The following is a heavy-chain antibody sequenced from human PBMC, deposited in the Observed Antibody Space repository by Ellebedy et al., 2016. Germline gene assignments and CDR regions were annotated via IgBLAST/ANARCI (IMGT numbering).Heavy chain of an antibody. V-gene: IGHV1-8*02. CDR2: MNPNSGNT. CDR1: GYTFTSYG. D-gene: IGHD3-16*01. CDR3: ARDYGSTIDY. Sequence: ASVKVSCKASGYTFTSYGISWVRQATGQGLEWMGWMNPNSGNTGYAQKFQGRVTMTRNTSISTAYMGLSSLRSEDTAVYYCARDYGSTIDYWGQGTLVTVSS. J-gene: IGHJ4*02.